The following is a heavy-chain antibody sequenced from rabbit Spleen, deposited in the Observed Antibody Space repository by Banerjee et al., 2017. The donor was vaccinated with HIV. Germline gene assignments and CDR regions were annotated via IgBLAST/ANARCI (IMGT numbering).Heavy chain of an antibody. J-gene: IGHJ4*01. Sequence: QSLEESGGDLVKPGASLTLTCIASGVSFSGSSYMCWVRQAPGKGLEWISCIAGSSSGFTYSATWAKGRFTISKTSSTTVTLQMTSLTVADTATYFCARDAGGSSGYYFDLWGQGTLVT. CDR3: ARDAGGSSGYYFDL. CDR2: IAGSSSGFT. V-gene: IGHV1S40*01. CDR1: GVSFSGSSY. D-gene: IGHD1-1*01.